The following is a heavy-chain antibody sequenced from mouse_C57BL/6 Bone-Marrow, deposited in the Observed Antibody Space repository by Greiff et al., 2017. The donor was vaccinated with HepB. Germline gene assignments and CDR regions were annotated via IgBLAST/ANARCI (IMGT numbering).Heavy chain of an antibody. V-gene: IGHV3-6*01. CDR2: ISYDGSN. CDR3: AREDL. J-gene: IGHJ3*01. CDR1: GYSITSGYY. Sequence: EVKLQESGPGLVKPSQSLSLTCSVPGYSITSGYYWNWIRQFPGNKLEWMGYISYDGSNNYNPSLKNRISITRDTSKNQFFLKLNSVTTEDTATYYCAREDLRGQGTLVTVSA.